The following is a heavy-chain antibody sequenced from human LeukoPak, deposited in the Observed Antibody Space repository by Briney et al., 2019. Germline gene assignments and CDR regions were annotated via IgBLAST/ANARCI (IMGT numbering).Heavy chain of an antibody. J-gene: IGHJ4*02. Sequence: GGSLRLSCAAPGFTFSSYSMNWVRQAPGKGLEWVSSISSSSSYIYYADSVKGRFTISRDNAKNSLYLQMNSLRAEDTAVYYCARIHSSGYYTQPFDYWGQGTLVTVSS. D-gene: IGHD3-22*01. CDR3: ARIHSSGYYTQPFDY. V-gene: IGHV3-21*01. CDR2: ISSSSSYI. CDR1: GFTFSSYS.